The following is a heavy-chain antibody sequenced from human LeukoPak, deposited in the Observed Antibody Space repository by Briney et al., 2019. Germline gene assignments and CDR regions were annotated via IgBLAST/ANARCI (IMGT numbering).Heavy chain of an antibody. CDR3: ARALATVTTLTFDY. CDR1: GFTFSSYG. J-gene: IGHJ4*02. CDR2: ISSSSSYI. V-gene: IGHV3-21*01. D-gene: IGHD4-17*01. Sequence: PGGSLRLSCAASGFTFSSYGMNWVRQAPGKGLEWVSSISSSSSYIYYADSVKGRFTISRDNAKNSLYLQMNSLRAEDTAVYYCARALATVTTLTFDYWGQGTLVTVSS.